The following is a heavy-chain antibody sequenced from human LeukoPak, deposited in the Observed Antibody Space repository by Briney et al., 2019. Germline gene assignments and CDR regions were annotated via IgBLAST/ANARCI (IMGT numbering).Heavy chain of an antibody. Sequence: ASVKVSCKASGYTFTGYYMHWVRQAPGQGLEWMGWINPNSGGTNYAQKFQGRVTMTRDTSISTAYMELSRLRSDDTAVYYCVRDLSKSYYYYYYMDVWGKGTTVTVSS. V-gene: IGHV1-2*02. CDR3: VRDLSKSYYYYYYMDV. CDR1: GYTFTGYY. J-gene: IGHJ6*03. CDR2: INPNSGGT.